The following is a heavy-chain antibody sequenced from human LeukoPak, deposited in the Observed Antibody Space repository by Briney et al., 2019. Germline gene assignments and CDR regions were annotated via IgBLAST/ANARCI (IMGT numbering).Heavy chain of an antibody. CDR1: GFTFNSYA. D-gene: IGHD1-1*01. CDR2: ISGSGGST. CDR3: AKGGTHWPTGYYYMDV. J-gene: IGHJ6*03. Sequence: LPGGSLRLSCAASGFTFNSYAMSWVRQAPGKGLEWVSPISGSGGSTYYADSVKGRFTISRDNSKNTLYLQMNSLRAEDTAVYSCAKGGTHWPTGYYYMDVWGKGTTVTVSS. V-gene: IGHV3-23*01.